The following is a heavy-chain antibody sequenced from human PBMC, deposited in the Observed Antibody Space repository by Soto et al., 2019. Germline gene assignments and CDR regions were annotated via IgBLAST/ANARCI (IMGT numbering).Heavy chain of an antibody. J-gene: IGHJ3*02. CDR3: ARVFHTGDAFDI. CDR2: IYYSGST. CDR1: GGSISSGDYY. V-gene: IGHV4-30-4*01. Sequence: SETLSLTCTVSGGSISSGDYYWSWIRQPPGKGLEWIGYIYYSGSTYYNPSLKSRVTISVDTSKNQFSLKLSSVTVADTAVYYCARVFHTGDAFDIWGQGTMVTVSS.